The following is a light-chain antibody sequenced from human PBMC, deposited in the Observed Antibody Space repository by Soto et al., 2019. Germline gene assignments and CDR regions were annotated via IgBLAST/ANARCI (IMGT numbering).Light chain of an antibody. J-gene: IGKJ4*01. Sequence: DIVMTQSPDSLAVSLGERATINCKSSQTVLYSSTNENYLAWYQQKPGQPPKLLIKWASARESGVPDRFSGSGSGTDFTLTISSRQAEDVAVYYCQQYYSTLTFGGGTKVEIK. CDR2: WAS. CDR3: QQYYSTLT. V-gene: IGKV4-1*01. CDR1: QTVLYSSTNENY.